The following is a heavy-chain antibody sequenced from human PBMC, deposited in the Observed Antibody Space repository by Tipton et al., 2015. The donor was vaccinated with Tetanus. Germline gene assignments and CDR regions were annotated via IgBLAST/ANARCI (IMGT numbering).Heavy chain of an antibody. CDR3: ARAVRVRDVLDI. V-gene: IGHV3-9*01. D-gene: IGHD2-8*01. J-gene: IGHJ3*02. Sequence: SLRLSCAASGFTFSSYNMNWVRQAPGKGLEWVSAISGDGGSKVYADSVRGRFTISRDNANNSLYVQMDRLRPEDTALYYCARAVRVRDVLDIWGQGTMVIVSS. CDR1: GFTFSSYN. CDR2: ISGDGGSK.